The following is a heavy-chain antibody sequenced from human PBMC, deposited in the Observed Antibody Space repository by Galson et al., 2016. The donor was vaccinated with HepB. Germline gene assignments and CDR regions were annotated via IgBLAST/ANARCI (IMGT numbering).Heavy chain of an antibody. J-gene: IGHJ5*02. V-gene: IGHV4-34*01. CDR1: GGSFSGYY. CDR3: ARFSWGIVDSARFDP. D-gene: IGHD1-26*01. Sequence: ETLSLTCAVYGGSFSGYYWSWIRQPPGKGLEWIGEIDHTGSTSYSPSLRSRVTISVDTSKKQFSLKLRSVTAADTAVYYCARFSWGIVDSARFDPWGQGTLVTVSS. CDR2: IDHTGST.